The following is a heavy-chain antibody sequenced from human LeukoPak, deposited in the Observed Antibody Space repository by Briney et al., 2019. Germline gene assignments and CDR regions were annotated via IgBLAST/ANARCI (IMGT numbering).Heavy chain of an antibody. Sequence: ASVKVSCKASGYTFTSYGISWVRQAPGQGLEWMGWISAYNGNTNYAQKLQGRVTMTTDTSTSTAYMELRSLRSDDTAVFYCARRNSDDTSMINWGQGTLVTVSS. D-gene: IGHD5-18*01. J-gene: IGHJ4*02. CDR1: GYTFTSYG. CDR2: ISAYNGNT. V-gene: IGHV1-18*01. CDR3: ARRNSDDTSMIN.